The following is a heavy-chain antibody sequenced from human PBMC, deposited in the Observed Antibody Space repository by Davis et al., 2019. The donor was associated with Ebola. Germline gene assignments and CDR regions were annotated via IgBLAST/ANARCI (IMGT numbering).Heavy chain of an antibody. CDR1: GYSFSTYW. J-gene: IGHJ6*04. V-gene: IGHV5-51*01. Sequence: KVSCKGSGYSFSTYWIGWVRQMPGKGLAWMGIIYPSDSDTRYSPSFRGQVTVSADKSIDTAYLQWNTLKASDTATYFCARHVRHTSTLSPTRPYYGLDVWGNGTPVTVSS. CDR2: IYPSDSDT. CDR3: ARHVRHTSTLSPTRPYYGLDV. D-gene: IGHD3-16*02.